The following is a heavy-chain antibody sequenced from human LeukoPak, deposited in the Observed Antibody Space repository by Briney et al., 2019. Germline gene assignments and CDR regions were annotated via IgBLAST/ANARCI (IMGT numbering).Heavy chain of an antibody. CDR1: GFTFSSYA. V-gene: IGHV3-23*01. D-gene: IGHD6-13*01. J-gene: IGHJ4*02. CDR2: ISGSGGST. Sequence: GGSLRLSCAASGFTFSSYAMSWVRQAPGKGLEWVSAISGSGGSTYYADSVKGRFTISRDNAKNSPYLQMNSLRAEDTAVYYCARDQGGSSSWSTGLGTFDYWGQGTLVIVSS. CDR3: ARDQGGSSSWSTGLGTFDY.